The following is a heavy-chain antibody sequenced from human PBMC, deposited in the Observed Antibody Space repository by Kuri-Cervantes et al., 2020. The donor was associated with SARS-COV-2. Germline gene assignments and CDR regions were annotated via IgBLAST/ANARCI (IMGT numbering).Heavy chain of an antibody. CDR2: IYYSGST. Sequence: GSLRLCCTVSGGSISSHYWSWIRQPPGKGLEWIGYIYYSGSTNYNPSLKSRVTISVDTSKNQFSLKLSSVTAADTAVYYCARQGGDNYDAFDIWGQGTMVTVSS. D-gene: IGHD5-24*01. CDR1: GGSISSHY. V-gene: IGHV4-59*08. J-gene: IGHJ3*02. CDR3: ARQGGDNYDAFDI.